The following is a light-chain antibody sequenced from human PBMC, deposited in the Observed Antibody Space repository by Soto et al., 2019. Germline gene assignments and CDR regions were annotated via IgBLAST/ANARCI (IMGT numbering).Light chain of an antibody. Sequence: AIRMTQSPSSFSASTGDRVTITCRASQGISSYLAWYQQKPGKAPKLLIYAASTLQSGVPSRFSGSGSGTDFTLTISCLQSEDFATYYCQQYYSYPCTFGPWTKLDIK. CDR3: QQYYSYPCT. CDR2: AAS. V-gene: IGKV1-8*01. CDR1: QGISSY. J-gene: IGKJ3*01.